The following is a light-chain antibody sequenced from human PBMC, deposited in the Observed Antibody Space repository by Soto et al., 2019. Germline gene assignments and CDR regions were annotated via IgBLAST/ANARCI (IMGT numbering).Light chain of an antibody. Sequence: SYELTQPPSVSVAPGKTARINCGGNNIGSRSVHWYQQKPGQAPVLVIYYDSDRPSGIPERFSGSNSGNTASLTISRVDAGDEADYYCQVWDSSSDPRGVFGTGTKVTVL. CDR1: NIGSRS. J-gene: IGLJ1*01. CDR3: QVWDSSSDPRGV. V-gene: IGLV3-21*04. CDR2: YDS.